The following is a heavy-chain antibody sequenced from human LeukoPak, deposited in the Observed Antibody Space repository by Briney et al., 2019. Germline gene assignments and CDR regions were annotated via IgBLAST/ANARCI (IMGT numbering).Heavy chain of an antibody. V-gene: IGHV1-18*01. CDR2: ISAYNGNT. J-gene: IGHJ4*02. Sequence: GESLKISCKASGYTFTSYGISWVRQAPGQGLEWMGWISAYNGNTNYAQKLQGRVTMTTDTSTSTAYMELRSLRSDDTAVYYCARDIGNWNYGDGYFDYWGQGTLVTISS. CDR1: GYTFTSYG. CDR3: ARDIGNWNYGDGYFDY. D-gene: IGHD1-7*01.